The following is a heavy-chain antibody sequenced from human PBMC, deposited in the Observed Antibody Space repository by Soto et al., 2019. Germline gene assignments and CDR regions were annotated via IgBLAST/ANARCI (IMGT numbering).Heavy chain of an antibody. CDR1: GGSIKIYY. V-gene: IGHV4-59*01. J-gene: IGHJ4*02. Sequence: QVQLQESGPGLVKPSETLSLTCTVSGGSIKIYYWSWIRQPPGKGLEWIGYIYYSGSTNYNPSLKSRVTISVATSKNQCSLKLSSVTAADTAVYYCARAGYGSVLPPFDYCGQGILVTVSS. CDR3: ARAGYGSVLPPFDY. D-gene: IGHD3-10*01. CDR2: IYYSGST.